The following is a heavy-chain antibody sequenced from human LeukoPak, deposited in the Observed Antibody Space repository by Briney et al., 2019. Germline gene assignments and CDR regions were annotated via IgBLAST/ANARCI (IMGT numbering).Heavy chain of an antibody. J-gene: IGHJ3*02. Sequence: SETLSLTCAVSGGSISSSNWWSWVRQPPGKGLEWIGEIYHSGSTNYNPSLKSRVTISVDKSKDQFSLKLSSVTAADTAVYYCARVPGVRGVMSAFDIWGQGTMVTVSS. D-gene: IGHD3-10*01. CDR2: IYHSGST. V-gene: IGHV4-4*02. CDR3: ARVPGVRGVMSAFDI. CDR1: GGSISSSNW.